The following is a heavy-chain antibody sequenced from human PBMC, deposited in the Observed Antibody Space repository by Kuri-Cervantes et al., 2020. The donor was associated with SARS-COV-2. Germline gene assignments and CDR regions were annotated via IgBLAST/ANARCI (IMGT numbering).Heavy chain of an antibody. CDR3: AKDSLYYDFWSGYYDPRWFDP. CDR1: GFTFSNYA. D-gene: IGHD3-3*01. Sequence: GESLKISCAASGFTFSNYAIHWVRQAPGKGLEWVALISYDGSDRNYADSVKGRFTISRDNSKNTLYLQMNSLRAEDTAVYYCAKDSLYYDFWSGYYDPRWFDPWGQGTLVTVSS. CDR2: ISYDGSDR. V-gene: IGHV3-30*07. J-gene: IGHJ5*02.